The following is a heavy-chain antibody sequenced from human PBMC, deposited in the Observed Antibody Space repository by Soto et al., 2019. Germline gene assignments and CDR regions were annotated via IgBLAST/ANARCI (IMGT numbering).Heavy chain of an antibody. CDR1: RFTFSSYA. V-gene: IGHV3-23*01. D-gene: IGHD2-2*02. Sequence: GGSLRLSCAASRFTFSSYAMTWVRQAPGKGLEWVSVISGSGGSTYYADSVKGRFTISRDNSKDMLFLQMNSLRAEDTAVYHCAKGNSSSSYSAYDYWGRGTLVTVSS. J-gene: IGHJ4*02. CDR3: AKGNSSSSYSAYDY. CDR2: ISGSGGST.